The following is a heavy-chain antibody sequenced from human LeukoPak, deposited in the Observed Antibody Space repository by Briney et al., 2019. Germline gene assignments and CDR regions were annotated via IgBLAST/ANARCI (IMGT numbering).Heavy chain of an antibody. CDR1: GGTFSSYT. V-gene: IGHV1-69*02. CDR3: ARAGRYGVTHWFDP. Sequence: SVELFCKASGGTFSSYTIIWVRQAPGQGLEWMGRIIPILGIANYAQKLQGRVTITADKSTSKAYMELSRLRSEDTAVYYRARAGRYGVTHWFDPWGQGTLVTVSS. CDR2: IIPILGIA. D-gene: IGHD2-21*02. J-gene: IGHJ5*02.